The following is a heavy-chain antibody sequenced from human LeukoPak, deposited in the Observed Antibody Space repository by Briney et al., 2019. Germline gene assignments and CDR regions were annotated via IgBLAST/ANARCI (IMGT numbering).Heavy chain of an antibody. Sequence: GGSLRLSCAASGFTFSSYAMHWVRQAPGKGLEWVAVISYDGSNKYYADSVKGRFTISRDNSKNTLYLQMNSLRAEDTAVYYCARETVPRGFDYWGQGTLVTVSS. CDR1: GFTFSSYA. J-gene: IGHJ4*02. CDR2: ISYDGSNK. V-gene: IGHV3-30-3*01. D-gene: IGHD4-11*01. CDR3: ARETVPRGFDY.